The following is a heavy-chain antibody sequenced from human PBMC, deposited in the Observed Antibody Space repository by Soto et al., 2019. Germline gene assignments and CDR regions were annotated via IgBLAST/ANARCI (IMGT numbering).Heavy chain of an antibody. J-gene: IGHJ5*02. CDR1: GGSISSYY. CDR3: ARVGLGYCSGGSCYWFDP. CDR2: IYYSGST. D-gene: IGHD2-15*01. Sequence: PSETLSLTCTVSGGSISSYYWSWIRQPPGKGLEWIGYIYYSGSTNYNPSLKSRVTISVDTSKNQFSLKLSSVTAADTAVYYCARVGLGYCSGGSCYWFDPWGQGTLVTVSS. V-gene: IGHV4-59*01.